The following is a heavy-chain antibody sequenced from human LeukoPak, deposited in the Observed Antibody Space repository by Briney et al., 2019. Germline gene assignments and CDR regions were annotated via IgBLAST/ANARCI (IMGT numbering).Heavy chain of an antibody. CDR3: AMANTAMVIYYYYGMDV. J-gene: IGHJ6*02. CDR1: GFTFSSYA. D-gene: IGHD5-18*01. CDR2: ISGSGGST. V-gene: IGHV3-23*01. Sequence: PGGSLRLSCAASGFTFSSYAISWVRQAPGKGLEWVSAISGSGGSTYYADSVKGRFTISRDNSKNTLYLQMNSLRAEDTAVYYCAMANTAMVIYYYYGMDVWGQGTTLTVSS.